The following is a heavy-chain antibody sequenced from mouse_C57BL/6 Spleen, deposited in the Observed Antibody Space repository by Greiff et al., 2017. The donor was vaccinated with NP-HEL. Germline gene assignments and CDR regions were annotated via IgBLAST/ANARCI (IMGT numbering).Heavy chain of an antibody. Sequence: VQLQQSGAELARPGASVKMSCKASGYTFTSYTMHWVKQRPGQGLEWIGYINPSSGYTKYNQKFKDKATLTADKSSSTAYMQLSSLTSEDSAVYYCARERNYYAMDYWGQGTSVTVSS. CDR3: ARERNYYAMDY. CDR1: GYTFTSYT. V-gene: IGHV1-4*01. CDR2: INPSSGYT. J-gene: IGHJ4*01.